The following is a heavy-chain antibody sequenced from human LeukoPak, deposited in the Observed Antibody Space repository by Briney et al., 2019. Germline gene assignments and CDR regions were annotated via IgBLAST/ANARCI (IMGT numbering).Heavy chain of an antibody. CDR2: INHSGST. CDR1: GGSFSGYY. CDR3: ARAAPGMFDY. Sequence: SETLSLTCAVYGGSFSGYYWSWIRQPPGKGLEWIGEINHSGSTNYNPSLKSRVTISVDMSKNQFSLKLSSVTAADTAVYYCARAAPGMFDYWGQGTLVTVSS. V-gene: IGHV4-34*01. D-gene: IGHD6-6*01. J-gene: IGHJ4*02.